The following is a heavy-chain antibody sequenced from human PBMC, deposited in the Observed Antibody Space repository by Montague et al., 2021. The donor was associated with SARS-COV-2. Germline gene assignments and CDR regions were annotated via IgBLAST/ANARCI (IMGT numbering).Heavy chain of an antibody. CDR3: GVGDYNDYVEKFDY. D-gene: IGHD4-11*01. CDR2: IYYSGRS. V-gene: IGHV4-39*01. J-gene: IGHJ4*02. CDR1: GGSISSSSYF. Sequence: SETLSLTCTVSGGSISSSSYFWGWVRQPPGKGLEWIGSIYYSGRSYYNPSLKSRVTISVDTSKKQFSLKLSSETAADTSVYFCGVGDYNDYVEKFDYWGQGSLVTVYS.